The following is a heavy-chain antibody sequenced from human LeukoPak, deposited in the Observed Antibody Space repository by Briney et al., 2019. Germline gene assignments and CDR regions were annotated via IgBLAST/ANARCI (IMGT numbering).Heavy chain of an antibody. Sequence: GGSLRLSCAASGYTFSSYWMHWVRHARGKGLVWVSRINSDGSSTSYADSVKGRFTISRDNAKNTLYLQMNSLRAEDTAVYYCARKGYGDYHHDYWGQGTLVTVSS. CDR3: ARKGYGDYHHDY. CDR1: GYTFSSYW. V-gene: IGHV3-74*01. CDR2: INSDGSST. J-gene: IGHJ4*02. D-gene: IGHD4-17*01.